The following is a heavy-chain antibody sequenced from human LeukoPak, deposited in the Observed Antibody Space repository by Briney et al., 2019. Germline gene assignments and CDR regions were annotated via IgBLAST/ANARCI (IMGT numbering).Heavy chain of an antibody. V-gene: IGHV1-69*13. CDR1: GYTFTSYG. Sequence: SVKVSCKASGYTFTSYGISWVRQAPGQGLEWMGGIIPIFGTADYAQKFQGRVTITADESTSTAYMELSSLRSEDTAVYYCARDGGDSSGYYHDAFDIWGQGTMVTVSS. J-gene: IGHJ3*02. D-gene: IGHD3-22*01. CDR2: IIPIFGTA. CDR3: ARDGGDSSGYYHDAFDI.